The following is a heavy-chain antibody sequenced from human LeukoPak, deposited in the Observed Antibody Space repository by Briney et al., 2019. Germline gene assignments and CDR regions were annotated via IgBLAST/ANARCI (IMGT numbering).Heavy chain of an antibody. V-gene: IGHV3-74*01. CDR2: INSDGSST. Sequence: GGSLRLSCAASGFTFSSYWMHWVRQAPGKGLVWVSRINSDGSSTSYADSVKGRFTISRDNAKNTLYLQMNSLRAEDTAVYYCARSGYYYDSSGYYYVFDYWGQGTLVTVSS. CDR1: GFTFSSYW. CDR3: ARSGYYYDSSGYYYVFDY. J-gene: IGHJ4*02. D-gene: IGHD3-22*01.